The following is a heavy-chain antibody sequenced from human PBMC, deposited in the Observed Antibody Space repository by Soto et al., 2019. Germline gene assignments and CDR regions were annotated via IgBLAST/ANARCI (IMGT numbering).Heavy chain of an antibody. D-gene: IGHD3-10*01. Sequence: VKVSCKASGGTFSSYAISWVRQAPGQGLEWMGGIIPIFGTANYAQKFQGRVTITADESTSTAYMELSSLRSEDTAVYYCARVAFVLLWFGEFDYWGQGTLVTVSS. CDR1: GGTFSSYA. CDR2: IIPIFGTA. J-gene: IGHJ4*02. V-gene: IGHV1-69*13. CDR3: ARVAFVLLWFGEFDY.